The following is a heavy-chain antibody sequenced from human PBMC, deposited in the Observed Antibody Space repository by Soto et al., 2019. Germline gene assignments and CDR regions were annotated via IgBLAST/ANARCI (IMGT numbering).Heavy chain of an antibody. V-gene: IGHV2-70*11. CDR1: GFSLRTSGMC. CDR3: AGSGYCSSASCGYFDY. J-gene: IGHJ4*02. Sequence: GSGPTLVNPTQTLTLTCTFSGFSLRTSGMCVSWIRQPPGKALEWLARNDWDDDKYYSTSLKTRLTISKDTSTNQVVLTMTNMDPVDTATYYCAGSGYCSSASCGYFDYWGQGTLVTVSS. D-gene: IGHD2-2*03. CDR2: NDWDDDK.